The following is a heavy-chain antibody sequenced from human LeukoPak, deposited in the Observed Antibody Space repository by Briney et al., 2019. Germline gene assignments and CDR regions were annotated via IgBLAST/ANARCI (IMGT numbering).Heavy chain of an antibody. CDR3: ARARYSYGHLYFFDY. J-gene: IGHJ4*02. Sequence: SETLSLTCTVSGGSISSSGYYWGWIRQPPGKGLEWIGSIYYSGSTYYNPSLKSRVTISVDTSKKQFSLKLSSVTAADTAVYYCARARYSYGHLYFFDYWGQGTLVTVSS. D-gene: IGHD5-18*01. CDR2: IYYSGST. CDR1: GGSISSSGYY. V-gene: IGHV4-39*07.